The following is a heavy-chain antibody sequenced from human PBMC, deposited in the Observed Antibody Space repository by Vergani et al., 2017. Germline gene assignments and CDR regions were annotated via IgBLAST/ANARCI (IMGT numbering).Heavy chain of an antibody. CDR3: AKDLSIAAAGPFDY. CDR1: GFTFDDYA. Sequence: EVQLVESGGGLVQPGRSLRLSCAASGFTFDDYAMHWVRHAPGKGLEWVSGISWNSGSIGYADSVKGRFTISRDNAKNSLYLQMNSLRAEDTALYYCAKDLSIAAAGPFDYWGQGTLVTVSS. J-gene: IGHJ4*02. V-gene: IGHV3-9*01. D-gene: IGHD6-13*01. CDR2: ISWNSGSI.